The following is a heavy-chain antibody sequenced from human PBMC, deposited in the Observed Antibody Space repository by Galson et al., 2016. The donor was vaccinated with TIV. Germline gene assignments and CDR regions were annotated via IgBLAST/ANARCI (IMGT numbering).Heavy chain of an antibody. D-gene: IGHD5-12*01. V-gene: IGHV3-33*01. CDR1: GFTFSRYG. J-gene: IGHJ5*02. CDR3: ARMFGLDSGYDA. CDR2: IWSEGNNR. Sequence: SLRLSCATSGFTFSRYGMHWVRQAPGKGLEWVAVIWSEGNNRDYADSVKGRFTISRDNSKNTLYLHMNSLRVVDTAGYYFARMFGLDSGYDAWGQGTLVTVSS.